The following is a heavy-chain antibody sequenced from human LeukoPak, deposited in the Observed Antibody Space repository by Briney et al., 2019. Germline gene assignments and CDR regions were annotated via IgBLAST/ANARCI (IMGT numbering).Heavy chain of an antibody. CDR2: VFDSGRT. D-gene: IGHD5-18*01. J-gene: IGHJ4*02. V-gene: IGHV4-59*11. Sequence: SETLSLTCTVSGGSMTTHHWNWIRQTPGKGLEWIGYVFDSGRTKENPSLKSRVTLSTDTSKNQLSLRLSSVTAADTAVYYCTTIKRGNIFGYFDFWGQGILVTVSS. CDR3: TTIKRGNIFGYFDF. CDR1: GGSMTTHH.